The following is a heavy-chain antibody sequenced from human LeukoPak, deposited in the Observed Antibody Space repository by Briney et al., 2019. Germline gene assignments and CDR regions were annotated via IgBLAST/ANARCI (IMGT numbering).Heavy chain of an antibody. CDR3: ARDYHFHYYYYMDV. Sequence: SETLSLTCTVSGGSISSSTFYWGWIRQPPGKGLEWIGSIFSGGSTYYNPSLKSRVTISVDTSKNQFSLKLSSVTASDTAVYYCARDYHFHYYYYMDVWGKGTTVTISS. J-gene: IGHJ6*03. V-gene: IGHV4-39*07. D-gene: IGHD3-3*02. CDR1: GGSISSSTFY. CDR2: IFSGGST.